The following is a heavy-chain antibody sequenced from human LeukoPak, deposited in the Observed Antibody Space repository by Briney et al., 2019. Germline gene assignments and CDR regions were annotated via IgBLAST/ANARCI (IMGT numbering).Heavy chain of an antibody. Sequence: PSETLSLTCAVSGYSISSGYYWGWSRQPPGKGLGWSGRIYHSGSTYYNPSRKSRVTISVDTSTNQFSLKLSSVTAADTAVYYCAGRLYDAFDIWGQGTMVTVSS. J-gene: IGHJ3*02. V-gene: IGHV4-38-2*01. CDR3: AGRLYDAFDI. CDR2: IYHSGST. CDR1: GYSISSGYY.